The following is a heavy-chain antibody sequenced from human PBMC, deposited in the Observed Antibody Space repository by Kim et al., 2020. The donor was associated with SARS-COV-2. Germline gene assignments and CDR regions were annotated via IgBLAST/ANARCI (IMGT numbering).Heavy chain of an antibody. J-gene: IGHJ6*02. CDR3: TTDREWYYGSGSYRDRNYYYYGMDV. V-gene: IGHV3-15*01. Sequence: GGSLRLSCAASGFTFSNAWMSWVRQAPGKGLEWVGRIKSKTDGGTTDYAAPVKGRFTISRDDSKNTLYLQMNSLKTEDTAVYYCTTDREWYYGSGSYRDRNYYYYGMDVWGQGTTVTVSS. CDR2: IKSKTDGGTT. CDR1: GFTFSNAW. D-gene: IGHD3-10*01.